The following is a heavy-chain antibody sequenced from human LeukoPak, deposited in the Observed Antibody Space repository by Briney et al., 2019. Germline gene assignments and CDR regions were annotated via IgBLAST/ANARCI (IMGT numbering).Heavy chain of an antibody. Sequence: GGSLRLSCAASGLTFNNAWMSWVRQAPGKGLEWAGLIKSKTDGGTSDYGAPVKGRFTIARDDSKNTLYLQMNSLKTEDTAVYYCTTDARRGDYWGQGTLVTVSS. J-gene: IGHJ4*02. CDR1: GLTFNNAW. V-gene: IGHV3-15*01. CDR3: TTDARRGDY. CDR2: IKSKTDGGTS.